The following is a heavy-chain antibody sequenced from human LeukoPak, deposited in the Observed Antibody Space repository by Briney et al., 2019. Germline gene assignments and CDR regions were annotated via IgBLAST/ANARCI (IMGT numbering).Heavy chain of an antibody. D-gene: IGHD6-6*01. CDR1: GGSISSSSYY. CDR2: IYYSGST. CDR3: ARHSPPYSSSPPFDY. J-gene: IGHJ4*02. Sequence: PSETLSLTCTVSGGSISSSSYYWGWIRQPPGKGLEWIGSIYYSGSTYYNPSLKSRVTISVDTSKNQFSLKLSSVTAADTAVYYCARHSPPYSSSPPFDYWGQGTLVTVSS. V-gene: IGHV4-39*01.